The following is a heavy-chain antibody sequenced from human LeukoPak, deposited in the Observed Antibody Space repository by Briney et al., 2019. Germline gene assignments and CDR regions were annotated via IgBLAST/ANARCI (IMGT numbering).Heavy chain of an antibody. CDR2: IRYDGSNK. J-gene: IGHJ6*02. CDR1: GFTFSSYG. V-gene: IGHV3-30*02. D-gene: IGHD3-10*01. CDR3: AKGPSRLLWFGEFPSHYYYYGKDV. Sequence: GGSLRPSCAASGFTFSSYGMHWVRQAPGKGLEWVAFIRYDGSNKYYADSVKGRFTISRDNSKNTLYLQMNSLRAEDTAVYYCAKGPSRLLWFGEFPSHYYYYGKDVWGQGTTVTVSS.